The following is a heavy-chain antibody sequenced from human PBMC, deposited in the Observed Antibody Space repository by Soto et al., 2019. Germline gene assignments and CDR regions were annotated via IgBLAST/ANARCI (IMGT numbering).Heavy chain of an antibody. CDR2: ISYDGSNK. Sequence: QVQLVESGGGVVQPGRSLRLSCAASGFTFSSYGMHWVRQAPGKGLEWVAVISYDGSNKYYADSVKGRFTISRDNSKNTLYLQMNSLRAEDTAVYYCAKDSGDYGGNSGPFYWGQGTLVTVSS. CDR1: GFTFSSYG. CDR3: AKDSGDYGGNSGPFY. D-gene: IGHD4-17*01. V-gene: IGHV3-30*18. J-gene: IGHJ4*02.